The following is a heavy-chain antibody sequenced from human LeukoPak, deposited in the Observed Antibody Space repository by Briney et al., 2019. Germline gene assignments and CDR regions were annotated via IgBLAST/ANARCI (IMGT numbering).Heavy chain of an antibody. J-gene: IGHJ3*02. D-gene: IGHD5-18*01. CDR2: IWDDVTNK. CDR3: AKEPNDSPMAAIDI. Sequence: GGALRLSCAASGFTLSRFVMHSVRQAPGKGVEWVACIWDDVTNKYYVDSVKGRFSISRDNSQNTLYLQMNSLSPEDTAVYYCAKEPNDSPMAAIDIWGQGTMVTVSS. V-gene: IGHV3-30*02. CDR1: GFTLSRFV.